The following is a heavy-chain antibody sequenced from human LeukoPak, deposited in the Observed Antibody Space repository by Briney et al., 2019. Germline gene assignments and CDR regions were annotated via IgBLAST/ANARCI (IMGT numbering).Heavy chain of an antibody. V-gene: IGHV4-59*08. D-gene: IGHD1-14*01. J-gene: IGHJ4*02. CDR3: ARRGSNHDGFDY. Sequence: SETLSLTCTVSGGSISSYYWSWIRQPPGKGLEWIGYIYYSGSTNYNPSLKSRVTISVDTSKNQFSLKLSSVTAADTAVYYCARRGSNHDGFDYWGQGTLVTVSS. CDR1: GGSISSYY. CDR2: IYYSGST.